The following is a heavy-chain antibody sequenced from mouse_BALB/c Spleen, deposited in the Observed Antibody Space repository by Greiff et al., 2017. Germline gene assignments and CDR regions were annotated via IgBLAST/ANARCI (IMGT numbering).Heavy chain of an antibody. Sequence: QVQLKESGAELVRPGTSVKVSCKASGYAFTNYLIEWVKQRPGQGLEWIGVINPGSGGTNYNEKFKGKATLTADKSSSTAYMQLSSLTSDDSAVYFCARTYYGSFDYWGQGTTLTVSS. CDR3: ARTYYGSFDY. CDR1: GYAFTNYL. V-gene: IGHV1-54*01. CDR2: INPGSGGT. D-gene: IGHD1-1*01. J-gene: IGHJ2*01.